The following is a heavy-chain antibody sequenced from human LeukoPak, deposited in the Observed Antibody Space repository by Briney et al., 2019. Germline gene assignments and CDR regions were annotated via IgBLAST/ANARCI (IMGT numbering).Heavy chain of an antibody. CDR1: GYTFTSYG. CDR2: ISAYNGNT. Sequence: GASVKVSCKASGYTFTSYGTSWVRQAPGQGLEWMGWISAYNGNTNYAQKLQGRVTMTTDTSTSTAYMELRSLRSDDTAVYYCARDPEDIVVVPAAISNWFDPWGQGTLVAVSS. V-gene: IGHV1-18*01. D-gene: IGHD2-2*01. J-gene: IGHJ5*02. CDR3: ARDPEDIVVVPAAISNWFDP.